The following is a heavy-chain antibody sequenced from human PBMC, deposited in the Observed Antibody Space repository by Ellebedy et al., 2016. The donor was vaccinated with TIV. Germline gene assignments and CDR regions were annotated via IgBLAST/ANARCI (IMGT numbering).Heavy chain of an antibody. CDR1: EFTFSTYW. Sequence: GESLKISCAASEFTFSTYWMNWVRHAPGKGLEWVATIKQDGSKRFYVDSVKGRITISRDNAKNSLYLQMNNLRAEDTAVYYCARDTLVGVTDSYLEDWGQGTLVTVSS. D-gene: IGHD1-26*01. CDR2: IKQDGSKR. CDR3: ARDTLVGVTDSYLED. J-gene: IGHJ4*02. V-gene: IGHV3-7*03.